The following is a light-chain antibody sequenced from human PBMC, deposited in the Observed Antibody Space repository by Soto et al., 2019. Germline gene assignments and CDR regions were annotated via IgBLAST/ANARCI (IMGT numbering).Light chain of an antibody. CDR2: SIS. V-gene: IGLV1-44*01. Sequence: QSVLTQPPSASGTPGQRVTISCSGTSSNIGSNTVNWYHQLPGTAPKLLIYSISQRPSGVPDRFSGSKSGTSASLTITGLQSEDEAHYYCATWDDSLNGYVFGTGTKAPS. CDR1: SSNIGSNT. J-gene: IGLJ1*01. CDR3: ATWDDSLNGYV.